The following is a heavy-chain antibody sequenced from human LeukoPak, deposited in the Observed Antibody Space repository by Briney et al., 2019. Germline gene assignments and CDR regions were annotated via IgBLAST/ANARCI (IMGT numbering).Heavy chain of an antibody. V-gene: IGHV1-2*02. D-gene: IGHD5-12*01. CDR1: GYTFSGYY. CDR3: ARDLVSGYDFGKNDAFDI. CDR2: INPNSGGT. J-gene: IGHJ3*02. Sequence: ASVKVSCKASGYTFSGYYMHWVRQAPGQGLEWMGWINPNSGGTNYAQKFQGRVTMTRDTSISTAYMELSSLRSEDTAVYYCARDLVSGYDFGKNDAFDIWGQGTMVTVSS.